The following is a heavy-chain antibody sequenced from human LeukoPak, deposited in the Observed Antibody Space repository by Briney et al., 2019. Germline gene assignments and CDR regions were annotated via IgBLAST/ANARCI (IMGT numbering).Heavy chain of an antibody. CDR1: GFTFNFFE. V-gene: IGHV3-48*03. Sequence: GGSLRLSCAASGFTFNFFEMNWVRQAPGKGLEWVSYISSSSSTIYYADSVKGRFTISRDDAKNSLYLQINSLRAEDTAVYYCTRDNNRKDDYWGQGTLVTVSS. J-gene: IGHJ4*02. D-gene: IGHD1-14*01. CDR2: ISSSSSTI. CDR3: TRDNNRKDDY.